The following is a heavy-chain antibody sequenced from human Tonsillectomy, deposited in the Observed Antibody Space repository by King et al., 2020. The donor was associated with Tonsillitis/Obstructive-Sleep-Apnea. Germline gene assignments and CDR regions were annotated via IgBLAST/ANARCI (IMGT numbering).Heavy chain of an antibody. V-gene: IGHV4-61*01. CDR1: GGSVSSGSYY. J-gene: IGHJ4*02. CDR3: ASRGSATSYTDY. Sequence: VQMQESGPGLVKPSETLSLTCTVSGGSVSSGSYYWSWIRQPPGKGLEWIGYIYYSGSTNYNPSLKSRVTISVDTSKNQFSLKLSSMTAADTAVYYCASRGSATSYTDYWGQGTLVTVSS. D-gene: IGHD2-15*01. CDR2: IYYSGST.